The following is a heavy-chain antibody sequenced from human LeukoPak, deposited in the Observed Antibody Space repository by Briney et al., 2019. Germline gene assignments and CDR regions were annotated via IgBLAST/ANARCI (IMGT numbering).Heavy chain of an antibody. CDR2: MYYSGSA. D-gene: IGHD2-15*01. Sequence: PSETLSLTCSVSGGSISSPGYYWGWVRQYPGKGLEWIGGMYYSGSAYRKPSLRRRVTLSRDTSKNQLSLQLSSVTAADTAVFYCARRSDTRHAFDKWGQGTMVTVAS. J-gene: IGHJ3*02. CDR3: ARRSDTRHAFDK. CDR1: GGSISSPGYY. V-gene: IGHV4-39*01.